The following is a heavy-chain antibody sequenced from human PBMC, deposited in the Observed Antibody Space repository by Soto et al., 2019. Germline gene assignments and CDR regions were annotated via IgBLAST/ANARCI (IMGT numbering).Heavy chain of an antibody. CDR2: IYYTGST. D-gene: IGHD6-6*01. V-gene: IGHV4-59*08. CDR3: AGLGSSSPSYYYYIDV. J-gene: IGHJ6*03. Sequence: SETLSLTCTVSGGSISSYYWSWIRQPPGKGLEWIAYIYYTGSTNYNPSLKSRVTISIDTSKNQFSLKLSSVTAADTAVYYCAGLGSSSPSYYYYIDVWGKGTTVTVSS. CDR1: GGSISSYY.